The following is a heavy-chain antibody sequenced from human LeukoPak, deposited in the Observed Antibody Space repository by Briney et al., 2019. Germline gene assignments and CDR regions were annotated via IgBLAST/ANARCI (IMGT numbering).Heavy chain of an antibody. D-gene: IGHD2-8*02. V-gene: IGHV4-59*08. CDR3: ARQGPGGRAVEI. Sequence: PSEALSLTCTVSGDSTSNYYWCWVRHPPVRGLEWIGYIDYSGSNNYNPSLKSRVTRSVDTSKNQFSLKMTSVTAADTAVYYCARQGPGGRAVEIWGQGTTVTVSS. CDR2: IDYSGSN. CDR1: GDSTSNYY. J-gene: IGHJ3*02.